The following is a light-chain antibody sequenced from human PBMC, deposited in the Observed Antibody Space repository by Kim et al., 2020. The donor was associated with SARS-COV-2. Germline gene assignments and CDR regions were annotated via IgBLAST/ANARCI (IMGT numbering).Light chain of an antibody. CDR1: KLGDIY. CDR2: QDS. V-gene: IGLV3-1*01. J-gene: IGLJ1*01. CDR3: QAWDNRIGYV. Sequence: SYELTQPPSVSVSPGQTASITCSGDKLGDIYACWYQQKAGQSPVLVIYQDSKRPSGIPERFSGSNSGNTATLTISGTQAMDEADYYCQAWDNRIGYVFGTGTKVTVL.